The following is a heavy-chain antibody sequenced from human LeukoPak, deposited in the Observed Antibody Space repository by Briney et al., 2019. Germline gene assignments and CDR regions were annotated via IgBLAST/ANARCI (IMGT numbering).Heavy chain of an antibody. CDR3: ASATMVRGVINDY. V-gene: IGHV4-59*01. D-gene: IGHD3-10*01. CDR2: IYYSGST. Sequence: PSETLSLTCTVSGGSISSYYWSWIRQPPGKGLEWIGYIYYSGSTNYNPSLKSRVTISVDASKSQFSLKLSSVTAADTAVYYCASATMVRGVINDYWGQGTLVTVSS. CDR1: GGSISSYY. J-gene: IGHJ4*02.